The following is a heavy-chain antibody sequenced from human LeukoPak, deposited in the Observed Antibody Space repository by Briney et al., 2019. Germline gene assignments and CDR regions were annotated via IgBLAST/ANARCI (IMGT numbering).Heavy chain of an antibody. CDR2: ISADGTSQ. CDR1: GFTFSRYA. V-gene: IGHV3-30*04. D-gene: IGHD3-10*01. CDR3: ARRHYYGSGNYKGDGRDV. J-gene: IGHJ6*02. Sequence: GGSLRLSCAASGFTFSRYALHGVRQAPGKGLEWVAVISADGTSQKYADSVKGRFTISRDDSKNTLYLQMNSLSAEDTAVYYCARRHYYGSGNYKGDGRDVWGQGTTVTVSS.